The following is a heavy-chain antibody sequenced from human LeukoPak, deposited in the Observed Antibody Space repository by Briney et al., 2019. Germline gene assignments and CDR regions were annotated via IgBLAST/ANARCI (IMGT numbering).Heavy chain of an antibody. J-gene: IGHJ4*02. CDR2: ISYDGSNK. CDR1: GFTFSSYG. CDR3: AKAIFGVDIFDY. D-gene: IGHD3-3*02. V-gene: IGHV3-30*18. Sequence: PGGSPRLSCAASGFTFSSYGMHWVRQAPGKGLEWVAVISYDGSNKYYTDSVKGRFSISRDNSKNTLYLQMNSLRAEDTALYYCAKAIFGVDIFDYWGQGTLVTVSS.